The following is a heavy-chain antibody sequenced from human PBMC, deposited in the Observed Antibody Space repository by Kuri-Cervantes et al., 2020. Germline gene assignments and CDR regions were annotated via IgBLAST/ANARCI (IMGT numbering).Heavy chain of an antibody. D-gene: IGHD6-19*01. CDR3: AKSSRTVAGPFDY. CDR2: ISWDGGST. Sequence: SCKVSGYTLTELSMHWVRQAPGKGLEWVSLISWDGGSTYYADSVKGRFTISRDNSKNSLYLRMNSLRAEDTALYYCAKSSRTVAGPFDYWGQGTLVTVSS. CDR1: GYTLTELS. J-gene: IGHJ4*02. V-gene: IGHV3-43D*03.